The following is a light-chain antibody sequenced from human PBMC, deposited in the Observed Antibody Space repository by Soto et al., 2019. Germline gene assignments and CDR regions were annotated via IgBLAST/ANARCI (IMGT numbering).Light chain of an antibody. J-gene: IGLJ1*01. CDR3: SSYTSSTTYV. CDR2: EVS. Sequence: QSVLTQPASVSGSPGQSITISCTGTRSDVGGYNYVSWYQQHPGKAPKPLIYEVSNRPSGVSNRFSGSKSGNTASLTISGLQAEDEADYYCSSYTSSTTYVFGTGTKVTVL. V-gene: IGLV2-14*01. CDR1: RSDVGGYNY.